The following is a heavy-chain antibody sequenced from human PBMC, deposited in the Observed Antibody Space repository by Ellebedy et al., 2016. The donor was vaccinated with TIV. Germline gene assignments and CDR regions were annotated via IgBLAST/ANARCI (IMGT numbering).Heavy chain of an antibody. V-gene: IGHV1-46*01. J-gene: IGHJ4*02. CDR3: ASVPSAGADF. D-gene: IGHD4-17*01. CDR2: LDARIGST. CDR1: GYTFTNYY. Sequence: ASVKVSCKASGYTFTNYYFHWVRQAPGQGPEWMGVLDARIGSTTYRQSLQGRLTLTRDTSTRTVYMELSSLRSEDTAIYYCASVPSAGADFWGQGTLVTVSS.